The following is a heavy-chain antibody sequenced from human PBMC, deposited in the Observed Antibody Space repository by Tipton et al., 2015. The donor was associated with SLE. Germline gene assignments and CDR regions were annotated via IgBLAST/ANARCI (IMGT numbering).Heavy chain of an antibody. D-gene: IGHD6-19*01. CDR2: IYYSGST. CDR1: GGSIGSYY. V-gene: IGHV4-59*01. J-gene: IGHJ4*02. Sequence: TLSLTCTVSGGSIGSYYWSWIRQPPGKGLEWIGYIYYSGSTNYNPSLKSRVTISVDTSKNQFSLKLSSVTAADTAVYYCATGIAVAGPFDYWGQGTLVTVSS. CDR3: ATGIAVAGPFDY.